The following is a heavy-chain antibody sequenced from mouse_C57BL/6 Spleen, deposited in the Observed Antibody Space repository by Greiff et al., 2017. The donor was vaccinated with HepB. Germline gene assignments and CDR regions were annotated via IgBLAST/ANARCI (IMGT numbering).Heavy chain of an antibody. Sequence: VQLQQPGAELVKPGASVKMSCKASGYTFTSYWITWVKQRPGQGLEWIGDIYPGSGSTNYNEKFKSKAIRTVDTSASTAYMQLSSLTDEDAAVYDGARYDGYAGWFADWGQGTLVTVSA. CDR1: GYTFTSYW. J-gene: IGHJ3*01. CDR2: IYPGSGST. CDR3: ARYDGYAGWFAD. D-gene: IGHD2-2*01. V-gene: IGHV1-55*01.